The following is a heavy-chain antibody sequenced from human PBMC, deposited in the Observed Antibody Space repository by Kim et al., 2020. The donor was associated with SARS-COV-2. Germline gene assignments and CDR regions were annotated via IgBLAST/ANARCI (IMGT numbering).Heavy chain of an antibody. J-gene: IGHJ6*03. V-gene: IGHV4-30-2*06. CDR3: AREENHSIYYFLDV. Sequence: SETLSLTCGVSRGSISRAGYSWSWIRQSPGKGLEWIAYIYQTGSAYYNPTFQSRATISVDMSKDQFSLELRSVTAADTAVYFCAREENHSIYYFLDVWSKGTMVTVSS. CDR1: RGSISRAGYS. D-gene: IGHD2-21*01. CDR2: IYQTGSA.